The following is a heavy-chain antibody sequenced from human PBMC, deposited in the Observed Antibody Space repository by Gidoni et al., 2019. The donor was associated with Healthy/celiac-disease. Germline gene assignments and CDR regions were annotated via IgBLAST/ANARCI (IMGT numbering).Heavy chain of an antibody. CDR2: IPYDGSNK. Sequence: QVQLVEYGGGVDQPGRSLRLYCGASGLTFSSYAMNGVRQAPGKGLGLVAVIPYDGSNKYYADSVKGRFTISRDNSKNTLFLQMNSLRAEDTAVYYCARGPLYVGATTSKTASYFDYCGQGTLVTVSS. CDR3: ARGPLYVGATTSKTASYFDY. V-gene: IGHV3-30-3*01. D-gene: IGHD1-26*01. J-gene: IGHJ4*02. CDR1: GLTFSSYA.